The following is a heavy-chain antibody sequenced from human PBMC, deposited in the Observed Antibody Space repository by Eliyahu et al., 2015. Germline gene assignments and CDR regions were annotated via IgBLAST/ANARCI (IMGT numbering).Heavy chain of an antibody. CDR3: ASSRYNA. D-gene: IGHD1-1*01. CDR2: IKEDGSEK. J-gene: IGHJ5*02. CDR1: GFRFSRDW. Sequence: EAQLVESGGGSVQPGGSXXLTCVASGFRFSRDWMNWVRQAPGKGXEWVANIKEDGSEKYYVDSVKGRFTISRDNAKNSLYLQMNSLRAEDTAVYYCASSRYNAWGQGTLVTVSS. V-gene: IGHV3-7*01.